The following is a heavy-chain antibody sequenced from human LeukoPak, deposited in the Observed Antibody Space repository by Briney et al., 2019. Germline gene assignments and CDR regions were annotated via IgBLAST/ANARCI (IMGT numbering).Heavy chain of an antibody. CDR3: AKLNGVTFDY. CDR2: ISGSGGST. J-gene: IGHJ4*02. CDR1: GFTFSSYA. D-gene: IGHD5-18*01. Sequence: GASLRLSCAASGFTFSSYAMSWVRQAPGKGVEWVSAISGSGGSTYYADSVRGRFTISRDNSKNTLYLPMNSLRAEDTAVYYCAKLNGVTFDYWGQGPLVSVSS. V-gene: IGHV3-23*01.